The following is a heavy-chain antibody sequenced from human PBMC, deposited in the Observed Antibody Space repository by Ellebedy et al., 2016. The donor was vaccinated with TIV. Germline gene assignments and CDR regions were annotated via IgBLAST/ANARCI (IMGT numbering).Heavy chain of an antibody. J-gene: IGHJ4*02. Sequence: MPSETLSLTCSVSGTVISRFYWGWIRQPPGKGLEWIGSLYYSGSTYYNPSLKSRVTISVDTSKNQFSLNLTSVTAADTAVFFCASRLHWGQGTLVTVSS. D-gene: IGHD6-6*01. V-gene: IGHV4-39*01. CDR2: LYYSGST. CDR3: ASRLH. CDR1: GTVISRFY.